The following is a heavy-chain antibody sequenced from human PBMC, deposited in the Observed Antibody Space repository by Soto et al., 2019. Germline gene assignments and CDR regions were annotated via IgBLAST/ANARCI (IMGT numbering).Heavy chain of an antibody. CDR2: IRSKAYGGTT. CDR3: TRDLYGGTAVGDY. Sequence: GGSLRLSCTASGFTFGDYAMSWFRQAPGKGLEWVGFIRSKAYGGTTEYAASVKGRFTISGDDSKSIAYLQMNSLKTEDTAVYYCTRDLYGGTAVGDYWGQGTLVTVSS. V-gene: IGHV3-49*03. D-gene: IGHD4-17*01. CDR1: GFTFGDYA. J-gene: IGHJ4*02.